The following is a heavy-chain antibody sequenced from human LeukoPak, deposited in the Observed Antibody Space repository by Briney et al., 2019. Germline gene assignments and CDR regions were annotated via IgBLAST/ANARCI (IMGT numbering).Heavy chain of an antibody. V-gene: IGHV3-23*01. Sequence: PGGSLRLSCAASGFTFSTFAMSWVRQAPGKGLEWVSAISGSGGVAYYADSVKGRFTGSRDNSKNTLYLQMNTLRAEDTAVYYCALYYYGSGSYFPHYFDYWGQGTLVTVSS. CDR1: GFTFSTFA. J-gene: IGHJ4*02. CDR2: ISGSGGVA. D-gene: IGHD3-10*01. CDR3: ALYYYGSGSYFPHYFDY.